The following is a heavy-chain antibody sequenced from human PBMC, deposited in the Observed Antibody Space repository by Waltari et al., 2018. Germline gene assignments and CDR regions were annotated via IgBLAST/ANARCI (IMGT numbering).Heavy chain of an antibody. CDR2: IDWDDDK. CDR1: GFSLSTSGLC. CDR3: ARMWVVESLVPLD. V-gene: IGHV2-70*16. Sequence: QVTLKESGPVLVKPTQTLTLTCTFSGFSLSTSGLCVSWIRQPPGKALEWLARIDWDDDKFYSTSLKTRLTISKDTSKNQVVLTMTNMDPVDTATYYCARMWVVESLVPLDWGQGTLVTVSS. D-gene: IGHD2-15*01. J-gene: IGHJ4*02.